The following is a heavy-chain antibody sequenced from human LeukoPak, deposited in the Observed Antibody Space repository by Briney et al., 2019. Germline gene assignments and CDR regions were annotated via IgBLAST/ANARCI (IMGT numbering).Heavy chain of an antibody. D-gene: IGHD6-6*01. CDR1: GFTFSSYA. V-gene: IGHV3-30*04. J-gene: IGHJ4*02. CDR2: ISYDGSNK. CDR3: ARVYKVRSSSPVNRGPVDY. Sequence: GGSLRLSCAASGFTFSSYAMHWVRQAPGKGLEWVAVISYDGSNKYYADSVKGRFTIPRDNSKNTLYLQMNSLRAEDTAVYYCARVYKVRSSSPVNRGPVDYWGQGTLVTVSS.